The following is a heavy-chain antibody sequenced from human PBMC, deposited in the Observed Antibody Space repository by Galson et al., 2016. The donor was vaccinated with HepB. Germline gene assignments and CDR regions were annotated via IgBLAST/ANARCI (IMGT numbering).Heavy chain of an antibody. D-gene: IGHD5-18*01. J-gene: IGHJ4*02. Sequence: TLSLTCTVSGGSISSGGYSWSWIRQHPGKGLEWIGCIYYSGSTYYNPSLKSRVTISVDTSKNQFSLKLSSVTAADTAVYYCARSGGYSYGGDFDYWGQGTLVTVSS. CDR3: ARSGGYSYGGDFDY. V-gene: IGHV4-31*03. CDR1: GGSISSGGYS. CDR2: IYYSGST.